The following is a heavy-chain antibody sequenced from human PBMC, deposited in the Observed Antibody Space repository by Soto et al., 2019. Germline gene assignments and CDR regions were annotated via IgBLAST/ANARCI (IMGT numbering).Heavy chain of an antibody. Sequence: SETLSLTCTVSGGSISSYYWSWIRQPPGKGLEWIGYIYYSGSTTYNPSLKSRVPISVDTSKDQFSLKLSSVTAADTAVYYCARGDTIFGATNYYYYYMDVWGKGTTVTVSS. V-gene: IGHV4-59*01. J-gene: IGHJ6*03. CDR2: IYYSGST. D-gene: IGHD3-3*01. CDR3: ARGDTIFGATNYYYYYMDV. CDR1: GGSISSYY.